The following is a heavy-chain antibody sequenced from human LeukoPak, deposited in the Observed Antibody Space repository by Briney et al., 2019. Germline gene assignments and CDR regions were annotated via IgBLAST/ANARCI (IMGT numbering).Heavy chain of an antibody. D-gene: IGHD6-13*01. V-gene: IGHV4-4*02. CDR3: ARATGYSSRGYFDY. CDR2: MYLSGTT. Sequence: SETLSLTCTVSGDSINSLDLWSWVRQPPGKGLEWIGEMYLSGTTHSNPSVKSRVTISIDKSKNQFFLNLSSATAADTAVYYCARATGYSSRGYFDYWGQGTLVTVSS. J-gene: IGHJ4*02. CDR1: GDSINSLDL.